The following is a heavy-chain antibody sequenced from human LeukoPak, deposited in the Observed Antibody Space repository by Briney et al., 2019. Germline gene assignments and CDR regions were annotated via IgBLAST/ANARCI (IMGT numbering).Heavy chain of an antibody. CDR1: GFTFRTYS. J-gene: IGHJ4*02. Sequence: PGGSLRLSCEASGFTFRTYSMNWVRQAPGKGLEWVSSISSSSTYIYYADSVKGRFTISRDNAKNSLYLQMNSLRAEDTAVYYCARSLISPYYFDYWGQGTLVTVSS. CDR2: ISSSSTYI. V-gene: IGHV3-21*01. CDR3: ARSLISPYYFDY.